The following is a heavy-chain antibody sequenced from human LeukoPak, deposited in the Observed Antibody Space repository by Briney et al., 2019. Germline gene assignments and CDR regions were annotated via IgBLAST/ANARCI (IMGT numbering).Heavy chain of an antibody. J-gene: IGHJ6*02. V-gene: IGHV3-33*01. CDR2: IWYDGSNQ. CDR1: GFTFSSYG. D-gene: IGHD6-13*01. CDR3: ARVYSSSWYYYYYGMDV. Sequence: PGGSLRLSCAASGFTFSSYGMHWVRQAPGKGLEWVAVIWYDGSNQYYADSVKGRFTISRDNSKNTLYLQMNSLRAEDTAVYYCARVYSSSWYYYYYGMDVWGQGTTVTVSS.